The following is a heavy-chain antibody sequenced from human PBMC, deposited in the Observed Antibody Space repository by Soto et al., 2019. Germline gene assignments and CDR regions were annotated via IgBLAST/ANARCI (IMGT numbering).Heavy chain of an antibody. CDR1: GFTFSSYA. CDR2: ISGSGGST. V-gene: IGHV3-23*01. J-gene: IGHJ6*02. Sequence: GGSLRLSCAASGFTFSSYAMSWVRQAPGKGLEWVSAISGSGGSTYYADSVKGRFTISRDNSKNTLYLQMNSLRAEDKAVYYCAKSRWFGEPHYGMDVWGQGTTVTVSS. CDR3: AKSRWFGEPHYGMDV. D-gene: IGHD3-10*01.